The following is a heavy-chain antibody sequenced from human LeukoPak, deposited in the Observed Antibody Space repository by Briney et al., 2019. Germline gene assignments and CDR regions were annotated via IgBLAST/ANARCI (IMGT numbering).Heavy chain of an antibody. CDR3: ARDRAVPGRGYYFDC. V-gene: IGHV3-53*01. Sequence: GGSLRLSCAASGFTVSNSYMTWVRQAPGKGLEWVSTIYIGGSTYYADSVKGRFTIPRDNSKNTFYLQMNSLRAEDTAVYYCARDRAVPGRGYYFDCWGQGTLVTVSS. CDR1: GFTVSNSY. D-gene: IGHD6-19*01. J-gene: IGHJ4*02. CDR2: IYIGGST.